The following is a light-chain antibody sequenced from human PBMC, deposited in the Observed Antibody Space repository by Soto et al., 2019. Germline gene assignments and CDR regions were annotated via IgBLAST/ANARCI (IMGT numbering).Light chain of an antibody. J-gene: IGLJ2*01. CDR3: CSYADTYVE. CDR2: DVD. V-gene: IGLV2-11*01. Sequence: QSALTQPRSVSGSPGQSVAISCTGTSSYVGAYNYVSWYQQHPGKAPKLMIYDVDKRPSGVPYRFSGSKSGNTASLTISGLQAEDEADYYCCSYADTYVELGGGTKLTVL. CDR1: SSYVGAYNY.